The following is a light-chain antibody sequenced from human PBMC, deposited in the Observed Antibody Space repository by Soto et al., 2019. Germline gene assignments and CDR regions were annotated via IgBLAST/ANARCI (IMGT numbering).Light chain of an antibody. V-gene: IGKV1-9*01. CDR2: AAS. J-gene: IGKJ5*01. CDR1: QGISSY. CDR3: QHLDSYST. Sequence: DIQLTQSPSFRSASVGDRVTITCQASQGISSYLAWYQQKPGKAPKLLIYAASTLQSGVPSRFSGSGSGTEFTLSISSLQPEDFATYYCQHLDSYSTFGQGTRLEIK.